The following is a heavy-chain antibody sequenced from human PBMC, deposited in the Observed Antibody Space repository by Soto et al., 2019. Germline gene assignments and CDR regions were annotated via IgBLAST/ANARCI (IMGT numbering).Heavy chain of an antibody. V-gene: IGHV1-69*01. J-gene: IGHJ5*02. CDR2: IIPIFGTA. D-gene: IGHD6-19*01. Sequence: QVQLVQSGAEVKKPGSSVKVSCKASGGTFDIFSISRVRQAPGQGLEWMGGIIPIFGTAEYSQKFQGRVTITADESTSTSYMELSSLRFEDTAVYYCAKENRDDDSGWYSSTDWFDPWGQGTLVTVSS. CDR1: GGTFDIFS. CDR3: AKENRDDDSGWYSSTDWFDP.